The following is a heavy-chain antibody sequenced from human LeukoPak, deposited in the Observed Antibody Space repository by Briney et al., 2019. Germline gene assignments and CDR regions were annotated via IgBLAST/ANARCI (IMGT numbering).Heavy chain of an antibody. CDR2: ISSTGGTT. J-gene: IGHJ6*03. D-gene: IGHD2-15*01. CDR3: AKNGDRGAYCTGGTCYPYFYYYMDV. V-gene: IGHV3-23*01. CDR1: GFTFSHFW. Sequence: GGSLRLSCLASGFTFSHFWMSWVRQAPGKGLEWVSSISSTGGTTYYADSVKGRFTISRDNSKNTLYLQMNSLRAEDTAIYYCAKNGDRGAYCTGGTCYPYFYYYMDVWGKGTTVTI.